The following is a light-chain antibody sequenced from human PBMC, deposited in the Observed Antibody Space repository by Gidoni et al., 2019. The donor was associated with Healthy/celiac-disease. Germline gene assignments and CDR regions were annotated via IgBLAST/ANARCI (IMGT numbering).Light chain of an antibody. CDR1: QDIRNY. J-gene: IGKJ1*01. CDR2: DAS. CDR3: QQYDNLPWT. Sequence: DFQMTQSPSSLSASVGDRVTITCQASQDIRNYLNWYQQKPGKSPKLLIYDASNLKTGVPSRFSGSGSGTDFTFTISSLQPEDIATYYCQQYDNLPWTFGQGTKVEI. V-gene: IGKV1-33*01.